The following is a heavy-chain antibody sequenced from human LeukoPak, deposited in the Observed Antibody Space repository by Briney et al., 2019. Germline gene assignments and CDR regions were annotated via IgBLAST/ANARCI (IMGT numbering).Heavy chain of an antibody. V-gene: IGHV3-48*02. CDR2: ISSSSSTI. J-gene: IGHJ4*02. CDR3: ARVSSGYDYVWGSYRYYFDY. CDR1: GFTFSSYS. Sequence: PGGSLRLSCAASGFTFSSYSMNWVRQAPGKGLEWVSYISSSSSTIYYADSVKGRFTISRDNAKNSLYLQMNSLRDEDTAVYYCARVSSGYDYVWGSYRYYFDYWGQGTLVTVSS. D-gene: IGHD3-16*02.